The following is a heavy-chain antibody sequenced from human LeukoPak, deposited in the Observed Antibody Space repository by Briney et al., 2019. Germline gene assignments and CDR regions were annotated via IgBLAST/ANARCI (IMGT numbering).Heavy chain of an antibody. CDR3: ARDRRSGYDYGMYYFDY. Sequence: AGGSLRLSCAASGFTFSSYAIHWVRQAPGKGLEWVANIKQDGSEKYYVDSVKGRFTISRDNAKNSLYLQMNSLRAEDTAVYYCARDRRSGYDYGMYYFDYWGQGTLVTVSS. V-gene: IGHV3-7*01. J-gene: IGHJ4*02. D-gene: IGHD5-12*01. CDR1: GFTFSSYA. CDR2: IKQDGSEK.